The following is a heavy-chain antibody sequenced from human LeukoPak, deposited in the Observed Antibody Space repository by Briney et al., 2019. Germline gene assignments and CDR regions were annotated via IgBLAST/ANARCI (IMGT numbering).Heavy chain of an antibody. CDR2: IYYSGST. CDR1: GGSISSSSYY. D-gene: IGHD3-10*01. CDR3: ARFDLERLYYYGSGSQLHYYGMDV. V-gene: IGHV4-39*07. Sequence: SETLSLTCTVSGGSISSSSYYWGWIRQPPGKGLEWIGSIYYSGSTYYNPSLKSRVTISVDTSKNQFSLKLSSVTAADTAVYYCARFDLERLYYYGSGSQLHYYGMDVWGQGTTVTVSS. J-gene: IGHJ6*02.